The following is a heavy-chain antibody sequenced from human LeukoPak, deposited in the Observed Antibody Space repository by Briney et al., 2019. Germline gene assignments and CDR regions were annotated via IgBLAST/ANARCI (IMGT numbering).Heavy chain of an antibody. Sequence: PGGSLRLSCAASGFTFSSYEMNWVRQAPGKGLEWVSYISSSGSTIYYADSVKGRFTISRDNAKNSLYLQMNSLRAEDTAVYYCARDRGYYYYYMDVWDKGTTVTISS. V-gene: IGHV3-48*03. J-gene: IGHJ6*03. CDR2: ISSSGSTI. CDR1: GFTFSSYE. CDR3: ARDRGYYYYYMDV.